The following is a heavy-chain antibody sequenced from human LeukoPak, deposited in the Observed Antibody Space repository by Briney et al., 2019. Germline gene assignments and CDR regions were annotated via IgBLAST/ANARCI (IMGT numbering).Heavy chain of an antibody. D-gene: IGHD1-14*01. CDR2: ISLVGSNK. CDR1: GFTFTGHA. J-gene: IGHJ5*02. V-gene: IGHV3-30-3*01. CDR3: ARGPQTTATPGWIDP. Sequence: GGSLRLSCAASGFTFTGHAMHWVRQAPGKGLEWVAVISLVGSNKYYADSVKGRFTVSRDNSRNTLYLQMNSLRGEDTAMYYCARGPQTTATPGWIDPWGQGTLVTVSS.